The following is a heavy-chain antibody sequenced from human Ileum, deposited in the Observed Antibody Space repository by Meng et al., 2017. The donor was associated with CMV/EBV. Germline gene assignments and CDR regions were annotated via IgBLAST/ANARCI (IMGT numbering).Heavy chain of an antibody. CDR1: GYTFSNYD. D-gene: IGHD6-13*01. CDR3: ARAGYSSRGWFDP. Sequence: KASGYTFSNYDINWVRQAPGQGLEWMGWMNPDSGNTGYAQKFQSRVTMTMDTSISTAYMEMSSLRSEDTAVYYCARAGYSSRGWFDPWGQGTLVTVSS. J-gene: IGHJ5*02. V-gene: IGHV1-8*02. CDR2: MNPDSGNT.